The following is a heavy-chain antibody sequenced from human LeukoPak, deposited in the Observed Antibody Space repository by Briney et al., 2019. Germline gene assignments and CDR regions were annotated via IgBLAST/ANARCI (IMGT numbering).Heavy chain of an antibody. Sequence: SSENLSLTCTVSGGSISSGDYYWSWIRQPPGKGLEWIGYIYYSGSTYYNPSLKSRLTISLDTSKNQFSLKLSSVTAADTAVYYCARVGLDCSSTSCYLKWFDPWGQETLVTVSS. D-gene: IGHD2-2*01. CDR1: GGSISSGDYY. J-gene: IGHJ5*02. V-gene: IGHV4-30-4*08. CDR3: ARVGLDCSSTSCYLKWFDP. CDR2: IYYSGST.